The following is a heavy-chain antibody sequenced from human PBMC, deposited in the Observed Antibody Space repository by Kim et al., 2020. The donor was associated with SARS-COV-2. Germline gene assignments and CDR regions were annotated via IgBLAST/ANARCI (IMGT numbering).Heavy chain of an antibody. Sequence: ASVKVSCKASGYTLTSHYIHWVRQAPGQGLEWMGIINPSGGSTSYAQKFQGRATMTRDTSTSTVYMELSSLRSEDTAVYYCARGWNDAAGYYWGQGTLVTVSS. J-gene: IGHJ4*02. D-gene: IGHD1-1*01. V-gene: IGHV1-46*01. CDR2: INPSGGST. CDR3: ARGWNDAAGYY. CDR1: GYTLTSHY.